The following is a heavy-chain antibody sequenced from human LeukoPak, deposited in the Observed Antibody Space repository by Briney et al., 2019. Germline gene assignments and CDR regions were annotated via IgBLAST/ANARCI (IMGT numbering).Heavy chain of an antibody. CDR1: GGTFSSYT. CDR2: IIPILGIG. V-gene: IGHV1-69*02. Sequence: SVKVSRKASGGTFSSYTISWVRQAPGQGLEWVGRIIPILGIGNYAQKSQGRVTITADKSTSTAYMELSSLRSEDTAVYYCARGSVFGVVIITHWGQGTLVTVSS. J-gene: IGHJ4*02. D-gene: IGHD3-3*01. CDR3: ARGSVFGVVIITH.